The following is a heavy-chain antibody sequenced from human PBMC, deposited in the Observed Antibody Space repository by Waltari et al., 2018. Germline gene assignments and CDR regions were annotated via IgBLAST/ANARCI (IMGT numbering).Heavy chain of an antibody. CDR1: GGTFSRYA. CDR3: ARAFNCGGDCHKYYFDY. CDR2: IIPILGIA. V-gene: IGHV1-69*04. J-gene: IGHJ4*02. D-gene: IGHD2-21*02. Sequence: QVQLVQSGAEVKKPGSSVKVSCKASGGTFSRYAISWVRQAPGQGLEWMGRIIPILGIANYAQKFQGRVTITADKSTSTAYMELSSLRSEDTAVYYCARAFNCGGDCHKYYFDYWGQGTLVTVSS.